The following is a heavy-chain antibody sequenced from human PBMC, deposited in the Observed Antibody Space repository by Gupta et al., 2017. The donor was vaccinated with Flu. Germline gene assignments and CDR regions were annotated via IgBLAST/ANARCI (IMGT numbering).Heavy chain of an antibody. J-gene: IGHJ4*02. Sequence: EVQLVESGGGLVQPGGSLRLSCAASGFSFSSYWMSWVRQAPGKGLEWVANIKRDGSEEYYVDSVKGRFTISRDNAKNSLFLQMNSLTAEDSAVYFCARDPLGEFGSGTYPCDYWGQGTLVTVSS. CDR3: ARDPLGEFGSGTYPCDY. V-gene: IGHV3-7*01. CDR1: GFSFSSYW. D-gene: IGHD3-10*01. CDR2: IKRDGSEE.